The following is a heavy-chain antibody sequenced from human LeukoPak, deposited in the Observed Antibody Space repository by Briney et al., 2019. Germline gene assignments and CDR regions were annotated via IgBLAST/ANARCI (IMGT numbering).Heavy chain of an antibody. CDR2: ITFSGGT. J-gene: IGHJ5*02. D-gene: IGHD2-8*01. CDR3: ARDSVYATNWYDP. Sequence: SETLSLICTVSGGSISSSNWNWIRPAPGKGLEWIGYITFSGGTNYNPSLGSRVTISLDMSKNQFSLKLTSVTAADTAIYYCARDSVYATNWYDPWGQGTLVTVSS. V-gene: IGHV4-59*01. CDR1: GGSISSSN.